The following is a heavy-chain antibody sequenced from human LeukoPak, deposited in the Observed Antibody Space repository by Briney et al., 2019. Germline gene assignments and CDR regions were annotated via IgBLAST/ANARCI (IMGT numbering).Heavy chain of an antibody. Sequence: PSETLSLTCTVSGGSISSSSYYWGWIRQPPGKGLEWIGSIYYSGSTYYNPSLKSRVTISVDTSKNQFSLKLSSVTAADTAVYYCAREGPIAAANYFDYWGQGTLVTVSS. V-gene: IGHV4-39*07. CDR2: IYYSGST. CDR1: GGSISSSSYY. D-gene: IGHD6-13*01. J-gene: IGHJ4*02. CDR3: AREGPIAAANYFDY.